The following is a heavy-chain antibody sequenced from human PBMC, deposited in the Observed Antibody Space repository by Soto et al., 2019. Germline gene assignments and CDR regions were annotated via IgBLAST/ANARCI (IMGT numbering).Heavy chain of an antibody. Sequence: QVQLVQSGAEVKKPGSSVRVSCKASGTIFSSYTISCVRHPPGQGLEWMGRIIPILGETNSAQKFQGRVTLTADKSTNTAYMQLNSLRLEDTAVYYCARGLGGRMDDWGQGTTVTVSS. D-gene: IGHD3-16*01. CDR3: ARGLGGRMDD. CDR1: GTIFSSYT. CDR2: IIPILGET. V-gene: IGHV1-69*08. J-gene: IGHJ6*02.